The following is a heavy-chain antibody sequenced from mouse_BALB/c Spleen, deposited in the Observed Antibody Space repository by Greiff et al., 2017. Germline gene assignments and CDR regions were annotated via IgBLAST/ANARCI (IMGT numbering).Heavy chain of an antibody. CDR3: ARWDGNYSAWFAY. J-gene: IGHJ3*01. Sequence: EVQGVESGGGLVKPGGSLKLSCAASGFTFSDYYMYWVRQTPEKRLEWVATISDGGSTYYPDSVKGRFTISRDNARNILYLQMSSLRSEDTAMYYCARWDGNYSAWFAYWGQGTLVTVSA. CDR1: GFTFSDYY. CDR2: ISDGGST. D-gene: IGHD2-1*01. V-gene: IGHV5-4*02.